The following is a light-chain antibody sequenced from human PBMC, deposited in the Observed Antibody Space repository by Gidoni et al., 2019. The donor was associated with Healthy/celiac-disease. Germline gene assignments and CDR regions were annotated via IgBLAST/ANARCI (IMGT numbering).Light chain of an antibody. Sequence: THPLSASWPPVHPVTISCSGSSPNIGSNYVYWYQQPPGTAPKLLIYRNNQRPSGVPDRFSGSKSGTSASLAISGLRSEDEADYYCAAWDDSLSGRWVFGGGTKLTVL. CDR1: SPNIGSNY. CDR3: AAWDDSLSGRWV. CDR2: RNN. J-gene: IGLJ3*02. V-gene: IGLV1-47*01.